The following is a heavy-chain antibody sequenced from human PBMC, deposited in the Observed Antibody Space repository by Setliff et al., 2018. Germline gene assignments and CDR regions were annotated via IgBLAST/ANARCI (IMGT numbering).Heavy chain of an antibody. V-gene: IGHV4-39*07. CDR1: GGSISSSSYY. D-gene: IGHD4-17*01. CDR2: VYYSGST. J-gene: IGHJ4*02. Sequence: PSETLSLTCTVSGGSISSSSYYWGWIRQSPGKGLEWIGSVYYSGSTYYNPSLKSRLTISLDTSKNQFSLKLISVTAADTAVYYCAGGRRYDYGWDFDYWGQGTLVTVSS. CDR3: AGGRRYDYGWDFDY.